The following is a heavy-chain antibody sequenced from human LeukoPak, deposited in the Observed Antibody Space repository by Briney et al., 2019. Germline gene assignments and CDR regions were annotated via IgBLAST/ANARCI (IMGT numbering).Heavy chain of an antibody. V-gene: IGHV1-46*01. Sequence: VSVKVSCKASGYTFTSNYMHWVRQAPGQGLEWMGIINPSGGSTSYAQKFQGRLTMTRDTSTSTVYMVLSSLRSEDTAVYYCARGKDTVMGNRNYFDYWGQGTLLTVSS. CDR2: INPSGGST. CDR1: GYTFTSNY. J-gene: IGHJ4*02. CDR3: ARGKDTVMGNRNYFDY. D-gene: IGHD5-18*01.